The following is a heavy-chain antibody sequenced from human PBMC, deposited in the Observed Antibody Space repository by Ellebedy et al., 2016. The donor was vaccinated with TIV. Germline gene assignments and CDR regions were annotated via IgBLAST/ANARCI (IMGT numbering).Heavy chain of an antibody. D-gene: IGHD2/OR15-2a*01. CDR2: ISGSGGST. V-gene: IGHV3-23*01. J-gene: IGHJ4*02. CDR1: GFTFRGYA. CDR3: AKDQFHAARNDLDY. Sequence: GESLKISXAGSGFTFRGYAMSWVRQAPGKGLEWVSSISGSGGSTYYADSVNGRFTISRDNSKNTLFLQMNSLRAEDTAVYYCAKDQFHAARNDLDYWGQGTLVTVSS.